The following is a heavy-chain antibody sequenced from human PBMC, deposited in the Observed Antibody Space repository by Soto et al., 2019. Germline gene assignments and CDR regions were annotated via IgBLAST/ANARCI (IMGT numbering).Heavy chain of an antibody. CDR3: ARRSSSWSDYYYYGMDV. D-gene: IGHD6-13*01. CDR2: IYPGDSDT. CDR1: GYSFTSYW. Sequence: GESLKISCNGSGYSFTSYWIGWVRQMPGKGLEWMGIIYPGDSDTRYSPSFQGQVTISADKSISTAYLQWSSLKASDTAMYYCARRSSSWSDYYYYGMDVWGQGTTVTVSS. V-gene: IGHV5-51*01. J-gene: IGHJ6*02.